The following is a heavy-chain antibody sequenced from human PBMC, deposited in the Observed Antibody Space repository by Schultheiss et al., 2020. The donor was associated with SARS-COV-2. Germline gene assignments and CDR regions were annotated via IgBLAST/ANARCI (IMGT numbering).Heavy chain of an antibody. J-gene: IGHJ5*01. V-gene: IGHV1-69*06. CDR2: IIPIFGTA. CDR1: GGTFSSYT. Sequence: SVKVSCKASGGTFSSYTISWVRQAPGQGLEWMGGIIPIFGTANYAQKFQGRVTITADKSTSTAYMELSSLRSEDTAVYYCAGPGYSSSWYESWGQGTLVTVSS. CDR3: AGPGYSSSWYES. D-gene: IGHD6-13*01.